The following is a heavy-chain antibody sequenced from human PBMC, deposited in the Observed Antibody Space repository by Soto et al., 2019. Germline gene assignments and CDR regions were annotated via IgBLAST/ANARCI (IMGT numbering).Heavy chain of an antibody. CDR3: SRDHRGSGYSGYVPFDY. Sequence: QVQLVQSGAEVKKPGASVKVSCKASGYTFTSYGISWVRQAPGQGLEWMGWISAYNGNTNYAQKLQGRVTMTTDTSTSTAYMELRSLRSDDTAVDYCSRDHRGSGYSGYVPFDYWGQGTLVTVSS. D-gene: IGHD5-12*01. J-gene: IGHJ4*02. CDR2: ISAYNGNT. V-gene: IGHV1-18*01. CDR1: GYTFTSYG.